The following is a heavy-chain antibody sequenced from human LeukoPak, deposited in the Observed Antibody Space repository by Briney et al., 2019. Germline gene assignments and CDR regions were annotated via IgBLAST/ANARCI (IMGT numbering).Heavy chain of an antibody. J-gene: IGHJ4*02. CDR1: GFTFSSYT. D-gene: IGHD6-19*01. V-gene: IGHV3-30*14. Sequence: PGGSLRLSCATSGFTFSSYTLHWVRQAPGKGLEWVAVISYDGSNKYYADSVKGRFTISRDNSKNTLYLQMNSLRAEDTAVYYCASYSSGWFPNDYWGQGTLVTVSS. CDR3: ASYSSGWFPNDY. CDR2: ISYDGSNK.